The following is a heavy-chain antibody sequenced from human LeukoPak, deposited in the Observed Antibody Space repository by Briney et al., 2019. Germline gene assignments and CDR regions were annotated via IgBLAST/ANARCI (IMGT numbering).Heavy chain of an antibody. CDR2: IYPGDSDT. D-gene: IGHD2-2*01. CDR1: GYSFTSYW. Sequence: PGESLKISCKGSGYSFTSYWIGWVRQMPGKGLEWMGIIYPGDSDTRYSPSFQGQVTISADKSISTAYLQWSSLKASDTAMYYCARPYCSSTSCYGYFDYWGQGTLVTVSS. CDR3: ARPYCSSTSCYGYFDY. J-gene: IGHJ4*02. V-gene: IGHV5-51*01.